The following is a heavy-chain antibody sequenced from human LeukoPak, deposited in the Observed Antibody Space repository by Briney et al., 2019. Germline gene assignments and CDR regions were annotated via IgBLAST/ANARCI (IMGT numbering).Heavy chain of an antibody. CDR2: ISWNSGSI. CDR1: GFTFDDYA. D-gene: IGHD5-12*01. Sequence: GGSLRLSCAASGFTFDDYAMHWVRQAPGKGQEWVSGISWNSGSIGYADSVKGRFTISRDNAKNSLYLQMNSLRAEDTALYYCAKDTGIVATLYYFDYWGQGTLVTVSS. J-gene: IGHJ4*02. V-gene: IGHV3-9*01. CDR3: AKDTGIVATLYYFDY.